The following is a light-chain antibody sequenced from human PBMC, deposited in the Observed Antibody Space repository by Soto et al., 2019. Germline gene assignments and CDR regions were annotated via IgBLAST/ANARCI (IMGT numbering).Light chain of an antibody. CDR2: DAS. CDR3: QQYNSYSYT. V-gene: IGKV1-5*01. Sequence: DIQITQSPSTLSASVGDRVTITCRASQSISSLLAWYQQKPGKAPKLLIYDASSLESGVPSRFSGSGSGTEFTLTISSLQPDDFATYYCQQYNSYSYTFGQGTKVDIK. CDR1: QSISSL. J-gene: IGKJ2*01.